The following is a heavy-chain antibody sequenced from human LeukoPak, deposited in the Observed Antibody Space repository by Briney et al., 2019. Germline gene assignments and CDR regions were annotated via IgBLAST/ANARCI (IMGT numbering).Heavy chain of an antibody. D-gene: IGHD4-17*01. Sequence: SETLSLTCTVSGGSISSYYWSWIRQPPGKGLEWIGYIYYSGSTNYNPSLKSRVTISVDTSKNQFSLKLSSVTAADTAVYYCARADYGEMYDAFDIWGQGTMVTVSS. CDR3: ARADYGEMYDAFDI. CDR2: IYYSGST. J-gene: IGHJ3*02. CDR1: GGSISSYY. V-gene: IGHV4-59*01.